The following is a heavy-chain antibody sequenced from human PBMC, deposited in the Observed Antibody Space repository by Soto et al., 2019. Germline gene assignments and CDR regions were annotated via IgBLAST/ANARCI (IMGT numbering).Heavy chain of an antibody. D-gene: IGHD2-15*01. CDR1: GYTFTGYY. CDR2: INPNSGGT. Sequence: GXSGKVSCYASGYTFTGYYMNWVRQAPVQGLEWMGWINPNSGGTNYAQKFQGWVTMTRDTSISTAYMELSRLRSDDTAVYYCARESIQYCSGGSCYRYYYYGMDVWGQGTTVTVSS. CDR3: ARESIQYCSGGSCYRYYYYGMDV. J-gene: IGHJ6*02. V-gene: IGHV1-2*04.